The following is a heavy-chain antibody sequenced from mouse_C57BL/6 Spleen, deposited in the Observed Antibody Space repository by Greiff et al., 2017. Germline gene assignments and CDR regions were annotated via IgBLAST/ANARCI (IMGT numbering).Heavy chain of an antibody. CDR3: ARRNLVTTVVEGWYFDV. Sequence: QVQLQQSGAELARPGASVKLSCKASGYTFTSYGISWVKQRTGQGLEWIGEIYPSSGNTYYNEKFKGKATLTADKSSSTAYMGLRSLTSEDSAVYFCARRNLVTTVVEGWYFDVWGTGTTVTVSS. CDR1: GYTFTSYG. CDR2: IYPSSGNT. V-gene: IGHV1-81*01. D-gene: IGHD1-1*01. J-gene: IGHJ1*03.